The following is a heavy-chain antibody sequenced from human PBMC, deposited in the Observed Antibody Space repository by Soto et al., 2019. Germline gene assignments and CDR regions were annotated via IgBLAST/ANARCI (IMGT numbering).Heavy chain of an antibody. D-gene: IGHD3-9*01. CDR1: GDSINSDNYY. Sequence: QLQLQESGPGLVKPSETLSLTCSVSGDSINSDNYYWGWIRQPPGKGLEWNGSIYYRGNTYYNPSLKTRVTISLDKSKSQFSLKLNSVTAADSAVYFCARLEGLATISYYFDYWGQGTLVTVSS. CDR2: IYYRGNT. V-gene: IGHV4-39*01. J-gene: IGHJ4*02. CDR3: ARLEGLATISYYFDY.